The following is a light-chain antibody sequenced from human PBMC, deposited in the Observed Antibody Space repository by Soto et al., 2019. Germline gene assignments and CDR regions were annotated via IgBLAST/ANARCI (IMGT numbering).Light chain of an antibody. V-gene: IGKV3-20*01. CDR1: QTIGSTY. Sequence: EIVLTQSPGTLSLSPGERATLSCRASQTIGSTYLAWYQQKPGQAPRLLIFGASSRATGIPDRFSGSGSGKDFTLTISRLEPEDFAVYYCQQYASSPLLNFGGGTKVDI. CDR3: QQYASSPLLN. J-gene: IGKJ4*01. CDR2: GAS.